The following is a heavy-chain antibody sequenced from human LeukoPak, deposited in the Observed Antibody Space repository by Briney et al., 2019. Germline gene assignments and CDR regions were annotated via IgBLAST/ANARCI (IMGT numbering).Heavy chain of an antibody. CDR3: ACAAETYYYGSGRLNAFDI. Sequence: PGGSLRLSCAASGFTFSSYAMSWVRQAPGKGLEWVSAISGSGGSTYYADSVKGRFTISRDNSKNSLYLQMNSLRAEDTAVYYCACAAETYYYGSGRLNAFDIWGQGTMVTVSS. CDR2: ISGSGGST. J-gene: IGHJ3*02. CDR1: GFTFSSYA. D-gene: IGHD3-10*01. V-gene: IGHV3-23*01.